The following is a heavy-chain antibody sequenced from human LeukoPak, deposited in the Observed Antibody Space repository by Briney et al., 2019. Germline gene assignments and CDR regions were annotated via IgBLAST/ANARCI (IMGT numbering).Heavy chain of an antibody. CDR2: IKQDGSEK. J-gene: IGHJ3*02. Sequence: GGSLRLSCAASGFTFSSYLMSWVRQAPCKGREWVPNIKQDGSEKCNLDCVNGRFTIYRHSAKHSVSLPMNSLRAEDTAVYYCAKENLQAPTASGYDLAGDAFDIWGQGTMVTVSS. V-gene: IGHV3-7*03. CDR3: AKENLQAPTASGYDLAGDAFDI. CDR1: GFTFSSYL. D-gene: IGHD5-12*01.